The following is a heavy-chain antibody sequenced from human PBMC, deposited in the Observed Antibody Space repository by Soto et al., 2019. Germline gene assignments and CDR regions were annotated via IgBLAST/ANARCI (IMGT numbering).Heavy chain of an antibody. V-gene: IGHV4-59*08. D-gene: IGHD2-15*01. CDR1: GGSISSYD. Sequence: SETLSLTCTVSGGSISSYDWSWIQQPPGKGLEWIGYIYYSGSTNYNPSLKSRVTISVDTSKNQFSLKLSSVTAADTAVYYCARHGSHCSGGSCYSGDAFGIWGQGTMVTVSS. CDR2: IYYSGST. CDR3: ARHGSHCSGGSCYSGDAFGI. J-gene: IGHJ3*02.